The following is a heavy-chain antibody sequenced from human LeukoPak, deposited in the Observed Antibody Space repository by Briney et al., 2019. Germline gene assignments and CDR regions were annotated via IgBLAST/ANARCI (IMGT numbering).Heavy chain of an antibody. CDR3: ARVGYSYGAVGYYFDC. J-gene: IGHJ4*02. D-gene: IGHD5-18*01. CDR1: GDSVSSNSAA. CDR2: TYYRSKWYN. V-gene: IGHV6-1*01. Sequence: SQTLSLTCAISGDSVSSNSAAWNWIRQSPSRGLEWLGRTYYRSKWYNDYAISVKSRITINPDTSKNQLSPQLNSVTPEDTAVYYCARVGYSYGAVGYYFDCWGQGTLVTVSS.